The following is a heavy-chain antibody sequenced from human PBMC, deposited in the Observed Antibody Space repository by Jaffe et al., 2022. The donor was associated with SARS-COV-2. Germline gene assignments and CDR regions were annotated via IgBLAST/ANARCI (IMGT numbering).Heavy chain of an antibody. D-gene: IGHD2-8*01. Sequence: QLQLQESGPGLVKPSETLSLICSVSGGSIGTSGYFWGWVRQSPGKGLEWVGSVDDRGNTYYKPSLKSRVTMSVDTSKNQLSLRLSSVTAADTASYYCSQSNGHFYYLFHFWGQGTLVTVSS. V-gene: IGHV4-39*01. CDR2: VDDRGNT. CDR3: SQSNGHFYYLFHF. J-gene: IGHJ4*02. CDR1: GGSIGTSGYF.